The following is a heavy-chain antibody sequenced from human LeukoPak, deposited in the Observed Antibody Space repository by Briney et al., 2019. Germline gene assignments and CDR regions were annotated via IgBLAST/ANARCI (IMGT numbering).Heavy chain of an antibody. CDR3: ASSGSRVGYWEDYFDY. V-gene: IGHV1-69*05. D-gene: IGHD3-22*01. Sequence: GASVKVSCKASGGTFSSYAISWVRQAPGQGLEWMGGIIPIFGTANYAQKFQGRVTITTDESTSTAYMELSSLRSEDTAVYYCASSGSRVGYWEDYFDYRGQGTLVTVSS. CDR1: GGTFSSYA. J-gene: IGHJ4*02. CDR2: IIPIFGTA.